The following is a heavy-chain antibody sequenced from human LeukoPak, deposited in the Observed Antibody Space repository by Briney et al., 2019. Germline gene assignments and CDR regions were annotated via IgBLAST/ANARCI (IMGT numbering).Heavy chain of an antibody. V-gene: IGHV1-46*01. CDR3: ARDLNPALEGLGTYYNCFDP. Sequence: GASVKVSCKASGYTFTSYYMHWVRQAPGQGLEWMGIINPSGGSTSYAQKFQDRVTMTRDTSTSTVYMELSSLRYDDTAVYYCARDLNPALEGLGTYYNCFDPWGQGTLVTVSS. CDR2: INPSGGST. J-gene: IGHJ5*02. D-gene: IGHD3-10*01. CDR1: GYTFTSYY.